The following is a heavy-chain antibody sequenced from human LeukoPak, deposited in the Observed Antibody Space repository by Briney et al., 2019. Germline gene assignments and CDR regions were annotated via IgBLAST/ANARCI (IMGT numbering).Heavy chain of an antibody. V-gene: IGHV1-2*02. CDR1: GYTFTGYY. J-gene: IGHJ4*02. CDR3: ARDLIGYSYGSD. CDR2: INPNSGGT. D-gene: IGHD5-18*01. Sequence: ASVKVSCKASGYTFTGYYMHWVRQAPGQGLEWMGWINPNSGGTNYAQKFQGRATMTRDTSISTAYMELSRLRSDDTAVYYCARDLIGYSYGSDWGQGTLVTVSS.